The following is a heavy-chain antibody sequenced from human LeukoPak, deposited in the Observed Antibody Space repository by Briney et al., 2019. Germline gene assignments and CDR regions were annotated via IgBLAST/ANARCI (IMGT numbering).Heavy chain of an antibody. CDR2: IYYSGST. J-gene: IGHJ3*02. V-gene: IGHV4-59*01. CDR3: ASGYCSGGSCEFDAFDI. D-gene: IGHD2-15*01. CDR1: GGSISSYY. Sequence: AETLSLTCTASGGSISSYYWSWIRQPPGKGLEWIGYIYYSGSTNYNPSLKSRVTISVDTSKNQFSLKLISVTAADTAVYYCASGYCSGGSCEFDAFDIWGQGTMVTVSS.